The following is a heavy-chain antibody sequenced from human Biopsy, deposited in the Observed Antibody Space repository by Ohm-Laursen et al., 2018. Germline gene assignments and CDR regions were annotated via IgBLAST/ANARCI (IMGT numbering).Heavy chain of an antibody. CDR3: TRSAGYGYDY. V-gene: IGHV3-73*01. CDR2: IKKKSNNDAT. J-gene: IGHJ4*02. Sequence: SLRLSCAAPGFNLSAFALHWVRQASGRGLEWVGRIKKKSNNDATAYAESMKGRFSIFRDDSKSTSFLQMNSLNIEDTAVYFCTRSAGYGYDYWGQGILVTVSS. CDR1: GFNLSAFA. D-gene: IGHD5-12*01.